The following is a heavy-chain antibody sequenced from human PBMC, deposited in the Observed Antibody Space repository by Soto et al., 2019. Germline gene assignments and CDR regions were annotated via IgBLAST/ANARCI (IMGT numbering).Heavy chain of an antibody. CDR2: ISHSGNT. CDR3: ARKSGYMYYFDY. D-gene: IGHD3-22*01. J-gene: IGHJ4*02. Sequence: QVQLQESGPGLEKPSQTLSLTCTVSGGSIGSGDYYWTWIRQHPGKGLEWIGYISHSGNTYYNPSLTSRVTISLDTSKNQFSLRLNSVTAADTAVYFCARKSGYMYYFDYWGQGILVTVSS. CDR1: GGSIGSGDYY. V-gene: IGHV4-31*03.